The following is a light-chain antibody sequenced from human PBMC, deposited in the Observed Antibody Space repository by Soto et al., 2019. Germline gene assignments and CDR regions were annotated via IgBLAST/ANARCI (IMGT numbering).Light chain of an antibody. V-gene: IGLV1-40*01. J-gene: IGLJ1*01. CDR2: GNT. CDR1: SSKIGAGFD. Sequence: SLLTQPPPVSGAPGQRVTISCPRRSSKIGAGFDVHWYQQLPGTAPRLVIYGNTNRPSEVPDRFSGSKSGTSASLAITGLQAEDEADYYCQSSDSSMSRSFGTGTKVTVL. CDR3: QSSDSSMSRS.